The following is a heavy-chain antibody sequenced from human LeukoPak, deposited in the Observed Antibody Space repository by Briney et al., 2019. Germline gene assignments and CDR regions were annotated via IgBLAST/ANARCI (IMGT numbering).Heavy chain of an antibody. CDR3: ARTYRVGAPSYFDY. J-gene: IGHJ4*02. CDR1: GYTFTGYY. D-gene: IGHD1-26*01. CDR2: INPNSGGT. V-gene: IGHV1-2*02. Sequence: ASVKVSCKASGYTFTGYYMHWVRQAPGQGLEWMGWINPNSGGTNYAQKFQGRVTMTRDMSTSTVYMELSSLRSEDTAVYYCARTYRVGAPSYFDYWGQGTLVTVSS.